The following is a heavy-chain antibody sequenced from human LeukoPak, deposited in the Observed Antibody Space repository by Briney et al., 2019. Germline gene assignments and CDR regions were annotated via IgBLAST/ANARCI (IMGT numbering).Heavy chain of an antibody. CDR2: ISGSGSGT. CDR3: AREIPTVTTENGFDY. CDR1: GFTFSSYA. D-gene: IGHD4-17*01. Sequence: GSLRLSCAASGFTFSSYAMSWVRQAPGEGLQWVSGISGSGSGTYYADSVRGRFTISRDNSKNTLYLQMNSLRAEDTAVYYCAREIPTVTTENGFDYWGQGTLVTVSS. V-gene: IGHV3-23*01. J-gene: IGHJ4*02.